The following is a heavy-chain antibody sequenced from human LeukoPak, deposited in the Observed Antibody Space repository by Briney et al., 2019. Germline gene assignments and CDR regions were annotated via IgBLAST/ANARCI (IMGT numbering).Heavy chain of an antibody. CDR3: ARSYGELPNWFDP. V-gene: IGHV1-69*13. Sequence: SVKVSCKASGGTFSSYAISWVRQAPGRGLEWMGGIIPIFGTANYAQKFQGRVTITADESTSTAYMELSSLRSEDTAVYYCARSYGELPNWFDPWGQGTLVTVSS. D-gene: IGHD3-10*01. J-gene: IGHJ5*02. CDR1: GGTFSSYA. CDR2: IIPIFGTA.